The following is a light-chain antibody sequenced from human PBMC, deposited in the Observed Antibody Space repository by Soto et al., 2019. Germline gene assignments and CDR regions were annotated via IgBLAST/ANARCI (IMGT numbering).Light chain of an antibody. CDR1: SSDVGGYNY. CDR3: SSYTSSSTVV. V-gene: IGLV2-14*01. J-gene: IGLJ2*01. CDR2: DVS. Sequence: QYALTQPASVSGSPGQSITISCTGTSSDVGGYNYVYWYQQHPGKAPKLMIYDVSNRPSGVSNRFSGSKSGNTASLTISGLQAEDEADYYCSSYTSSSTVVFGGGTKLTVL.